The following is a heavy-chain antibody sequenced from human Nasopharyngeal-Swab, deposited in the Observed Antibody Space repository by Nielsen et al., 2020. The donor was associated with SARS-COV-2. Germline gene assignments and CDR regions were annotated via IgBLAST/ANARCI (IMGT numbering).Heavy chain of an antibody. CDR1: GFTFSSYN. J-gene: IGHJ4*02. CDR3: ARDQNGY. D-gene: IGHD2-8*01. CDR2: ITTSSSYI. V-gene: IGHV3-21*06. Sequence: GGSLRLFCAASGFTFSSYNMNWVRQAPGKGLEWVSSITTSSSYIYYADSVKGRFTIFRDNAKNSLYLQMNSLRAEDTAVYYCARDQNGYWGQGILVTVSS.